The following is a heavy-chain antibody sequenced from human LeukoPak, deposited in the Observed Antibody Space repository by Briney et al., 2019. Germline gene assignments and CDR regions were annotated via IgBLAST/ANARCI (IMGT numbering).Heavy chain of an antibody. D-gene: IGHD3-10*01. Sequence: PGGPLGPSGPALESGFRDYELYWVGRAPGKGLEGVSYISSGGTTIKYADSVKGQFTVSRDDAEMSLYLSMDSLRIEDTALYYCGAGRQFVGAFDIWGQGTLVTVSS. V-gene: IGHV3-48*03. CDR1: ESGFRDYE. CDR2: ISSGGTTI. J-gene: IGHJ3*02. CDR3: GAGRQFVGAFDI.